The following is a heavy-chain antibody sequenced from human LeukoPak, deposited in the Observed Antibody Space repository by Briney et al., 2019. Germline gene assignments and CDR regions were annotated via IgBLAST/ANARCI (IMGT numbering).Heavy chain of an antibody. CDR2: IYYSGST. D-gene: IGHD7-27*01. CDR3: ASMGKGLPTRDAFDI. Sequence: SETLSLTCTVSGGSISSHYWSWIRQPPGKGLEWIGYIYYSGSTNYNPSLKSRVTISVDTSKNQFSLKLSSVTAADTAVYYCASMGKGLPTRDAFDIWGQGTMVTVSS. CDR1: GGSISSHY. V-gene: IGHV4-59*11. J-gene: IGHJ3*02.